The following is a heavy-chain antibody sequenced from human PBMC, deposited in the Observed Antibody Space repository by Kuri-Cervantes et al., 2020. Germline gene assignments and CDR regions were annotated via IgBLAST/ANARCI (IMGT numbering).Heavy chain of an antibody. J-gene: IGHJ2*01. V-gene: IGHV1-58*01. Sequence: SVKVSCKASGFTFTSSAVQWVRQARGQRLEWIGWIVVGSGNTNYAQKFQERVTITRDMSTSTAYMELSSLRSEDTAVYYCARPDTILDWYFDLWGRGTLVTVSS. D-gene: IGHD3-3*01. CDR2: IVVGSGNT. CDR3: ARPDTILDWYFDL. CDR1: GFTFTSSA.